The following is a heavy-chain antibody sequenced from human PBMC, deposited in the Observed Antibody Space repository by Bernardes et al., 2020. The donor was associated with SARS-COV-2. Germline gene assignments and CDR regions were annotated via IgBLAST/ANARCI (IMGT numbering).Heavy chain of an antibody. CDR3: VRDFPPFTGNYGDLDY. Sequence: GGSLRLSCAASGFTFNSYGMHWVRQAPGKGLEWVAVIWFDGSKKYYADSVKGRFTISRDNSKNTLYLQMNSLRLEDTAVYYCVRDFPPFTGNYGDLDYWGQGTLITVSS. D-gene: IGHD1-7*01. CDR1: GFTFNSYG. V-gene: IGHV3-33*01. J-gene: IGHJ4*02. CDR2: IWFDGSKK.